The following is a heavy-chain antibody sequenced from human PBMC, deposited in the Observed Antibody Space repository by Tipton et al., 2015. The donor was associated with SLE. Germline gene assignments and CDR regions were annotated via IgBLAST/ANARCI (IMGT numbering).Heavy chain of an antibody. J-gene: IGHJ3*01. CDR3: VGGNFNYEDAVDV. CDR2: IKKDGSQK. V-gene: IGHV3-7*04. D-gene: IGHD1-7*01. CDR1: GFTFSTYW. Sequence: SLRLSCVASGFTFSTYWMNWVRQAPGKGLEWVANIKKDGSQKFYVDSVKGRFTISRDNAKKSLSLQMNSLRAEDTAVYYCVGGNFNYEDAVDVWGRGTMVTVSS.